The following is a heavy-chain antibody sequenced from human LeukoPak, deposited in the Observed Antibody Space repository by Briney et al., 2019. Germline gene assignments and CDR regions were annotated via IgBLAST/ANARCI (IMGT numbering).Heavy chain of an antibody. J-gene: IGHJ3*02. D-gene: IGHD6-13*01. CDR1: GFTFSSYS. V-gene: IGHV3-21*01. CDR2: ISSSSSYI. Sequence: GGSLRLSCAASGFTFSSYSMNWVRQAPGKGLEWVSSISSSSSYIYYADSVKGRFTISRDNAKNSLYPQMNSLRAEDTAVYYCARGEQQLTHDAFDIWGQGTMVTVSS. CDR3: ARGEQQLTHDAFDI.